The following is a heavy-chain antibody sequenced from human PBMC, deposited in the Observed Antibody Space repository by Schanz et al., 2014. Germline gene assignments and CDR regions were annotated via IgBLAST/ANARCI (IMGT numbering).Heavy chain of an antibody. V-gene: IGHV3-74*01. CDR3: AKYRYSVFDFDY. Sequence: EVQLVESGGGLVQPGGSLRLSCAASGFTFSVYWMHWVRQPPGEGLVSVSRISGDGTTTSYADSVKGRFTISRDNSKNTLYLQMNSLRAEDTAIYYCAKYRYSVFDFDYWGQGTLVTVSS. J-gene: IGHJ4*02. D-gene: IGHD3-16*02. CDR2: ISGDGTTT. CDR1: GFTFSVYW.